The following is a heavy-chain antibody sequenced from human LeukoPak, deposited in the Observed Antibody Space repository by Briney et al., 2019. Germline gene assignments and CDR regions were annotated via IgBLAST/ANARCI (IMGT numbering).Heavy chain of an antibody. D-gene: IGHD1-26*01. CDR1: GFTFSSYS. J-gene: IGHJ6*03. CDR2: IRYDGSNK. Sequence: PGGSLRFSCAASGFTFSSYSMNWVRQAPGKGLEWVAFIRYDGSNKYYADSVKGRFTISRDNSKNTLYLKMNSLRAEDTAVYYCAKGGGWEVQYYYYYMDVWGKGTTVTISS. V-gene: IGHV3-30*02. CDR3: AKGGGWEVQYYYYYMDV.